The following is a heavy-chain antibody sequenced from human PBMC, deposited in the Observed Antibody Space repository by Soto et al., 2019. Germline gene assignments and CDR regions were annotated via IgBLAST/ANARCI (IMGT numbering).Heavy chain of an antibody. CDR3: ARDPTYYDILTGWGAYYYMDV. V-gene: IGHV3-48*01. CDR2: ISSSSSTI. CDR1: GFTFSSYS. Sequence: PGGSLRLSCAASGFTFSSYSMNWVRQAPGKGLEWVSYISSSSSTIYYADSVKGRFTVSRDNAKNSLYLQMNSLRAEDTAVYYCARDPTYYDILTGWGAYYYMDVWGKGTTVTVSS. D-gene: IGHD3-9*01. J-gene: IGHJ6*03.